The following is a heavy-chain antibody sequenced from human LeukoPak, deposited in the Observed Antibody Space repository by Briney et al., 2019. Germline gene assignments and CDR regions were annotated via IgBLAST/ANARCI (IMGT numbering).Heavy chain of an antibody. CDR1: GFTVSTKY. CDR2: IYSGGST. CDR3: ARVRFFNSGSEN. V-gene: IGHV3-66*01. Sequence: PGGSLRLSCAASGFTVSTKYMSWVRQAPGKGLEWVSVIYSGGSTEYADSVKGRFTISRDNSKNTLYLQMNSLRGDDTAVYYCARVRFFNSGSENWGQGTLVTVSS. D-gene: IGHD6-19*01. J-gene: IGHJ4*02.